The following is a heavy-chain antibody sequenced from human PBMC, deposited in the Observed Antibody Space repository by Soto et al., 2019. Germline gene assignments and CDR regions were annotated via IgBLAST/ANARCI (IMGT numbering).Heavy chain of an antibody. D-gene: IGHD3-22*01. J-gene: IGHJ4*02. CDR2: IYYGGST. Sequence: PSQTLFRTCSVSGGSISSGAFSRNLMRQKQGKGMEYIGYIYYGGSTYYNPSRQSRVTMSVDRSRNQFSLKLNSVTAADTAVYYCARVRREYDNSGPVDYWGQGTLVTVSS. V-gene: IGHV4-30-2*01. CDR1: GGSISSGAFS. CDR3: ARVRREYDNSGPVDY.